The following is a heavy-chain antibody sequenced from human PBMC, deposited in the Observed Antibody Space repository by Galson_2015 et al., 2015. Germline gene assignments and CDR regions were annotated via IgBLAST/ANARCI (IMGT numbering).Heavy chain of an antibody. CDR2: IIPIFGTA. CDR1: GGTFSSYA. J-gene: IGHJ4*02. Sequence: SVKVSCKASGGTFSSYAISWVRQAPGQGLEWMGGIIPIFGTANYAQKFQGRVTITADESTSTAYMELSSLRPEDTAVYYCARVSKGLDGESAVAEGGFDYWGQGTLVTVSS. CDR3: ARVSKGLDGESAVAEGGFDY. D-gene: IGHD6-19*01. V-gene: IGHV1-69*13.